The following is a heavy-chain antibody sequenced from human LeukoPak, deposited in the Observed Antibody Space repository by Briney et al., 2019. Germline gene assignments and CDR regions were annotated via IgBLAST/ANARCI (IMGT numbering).Heavy chain of an antibody. D-gene: IGHD3-22*01. CDR3: ARLPVDSSGSYGMDV. Sequence: TGGSLRLSCAASGFTFSDYGMAWVRQAPGKGLEWVSTQSSRGGSTYYADSVRGRFTISRDNFRNTLYLETGSLRPEDTATYYCARLPVDSSGSYGMDVWGQGTTVTVSS. V-gene: IGHV3-23*01. CDR2: QSSRGGST. J-gene: IGHJ6*02. CDR1: GFTFSDYG.